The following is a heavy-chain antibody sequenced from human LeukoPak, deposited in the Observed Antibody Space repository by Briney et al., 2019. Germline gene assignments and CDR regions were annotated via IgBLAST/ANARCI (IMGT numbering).Heavy chain of an antibody. D-gene: IGHD5-18*01. CDR2: IYYSGST. Sequence: ASQTLSLTCTVSGGSISSGGYYWSWIRQHPGKGLEWIGYIYYSGSTYYNPSLKSRVTISVDTSKNQFSLKLSSVTAADTAVYYCARGILWLHAFDIWGQGTMVTVSS. V-gene: IGHV4-31*03. CDR3: ARGILWLHAFDI. J-gene: IGHJ3*02. CDR1: GGSISSGGYY.